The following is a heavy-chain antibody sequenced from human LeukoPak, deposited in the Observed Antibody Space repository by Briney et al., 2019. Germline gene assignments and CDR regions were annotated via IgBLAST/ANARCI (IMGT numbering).Heavy chain of an antibody. CDR1: GFTFSSYA. J-gene: IGHJ4*02. CDR2: ISGSGGST. Sequence: GGSLRLSCAASGFTFSSYAMSWVRQAPGKGLEWVSAISGSGGSTYYADSVKGRFTISRDNSKNTLYLRMNSLRAEDTAVYYCAKVDVGGWFNYWGQGTLVTVSS. D-gene: IGHD6-19*01. CDR3: AKVDVGGWFNY. V-gene: IGHV3-23*01.